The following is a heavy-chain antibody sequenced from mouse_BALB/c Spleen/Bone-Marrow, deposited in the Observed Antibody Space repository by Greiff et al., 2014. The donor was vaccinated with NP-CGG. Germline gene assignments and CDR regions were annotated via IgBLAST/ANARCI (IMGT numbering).Heavy chain of an antibody. V-gene: IGHV14-3*02. D-gene: IGHD1-1*01. J-gene: IGHJ3*01. CDR2: IDPANGNT. Sequence: VHVKQSGAELVKPGASVKLSCTASGFNIKDTYMHWVKQRPEQGLEWIGRIDPANGNTKYDPKFQGKATITADTSSNTAYLQLSSLTSEDTAVYYCATYYYGSSWEFAYWGQGTLVTVSA. CDR3: ATYYYGSSWEFAY. CDR1: GFNIKDTY.